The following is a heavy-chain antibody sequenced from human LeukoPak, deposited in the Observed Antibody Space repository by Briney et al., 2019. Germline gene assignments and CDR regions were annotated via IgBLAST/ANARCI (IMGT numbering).Heavy chain of an antibody. V-gene: IGHV4-4*07. J-gene: IGHJ6*02. CDR2: ISTTGVT. D-gene: IGHD5-12*01. CDR1: GGSISSSY. Sequence: SETLSLTCTVSGGSISSSYWNWIRQPAGKGLEWIGRISTTGVTNYNPSLKSRLTMSVDMSKNQFSLKLSSVTAADTAVYYCARDSVSGYDFDWGYYYYGMDVWGQGTTVTVSS. CDR3: ARDSVSGYDFDWGYYYYGMDV.